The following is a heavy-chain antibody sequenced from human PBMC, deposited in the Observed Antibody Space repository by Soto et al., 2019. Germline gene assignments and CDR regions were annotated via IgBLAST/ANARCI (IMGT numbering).Heavy chain of an antibody. D-gene: IGHD3-3*02. CDR1: GFNFNVAW. CDR2: IKSKGGGETT. Sequence: EGQLVESGGRLVEPGGSLRLSCAASGFNFNVAWMNWVRQAPGKGLEWLGRIKSKGGGETTEYVAFVKGRFTISIDDSKNTLYLQMTSLKSEDTAVYYCTKVLALPPNDAFDIWGQGTMVTVSS. V-gene: IGHV3-15*01. J-gene: IGHJ3*02. CDR3: TKVLALPPNDAFDI.